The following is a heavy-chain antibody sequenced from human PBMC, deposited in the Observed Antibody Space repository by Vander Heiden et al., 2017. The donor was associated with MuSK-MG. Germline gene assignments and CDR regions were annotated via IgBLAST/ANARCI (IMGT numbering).Heavy chain of an antibody. CDR3: AKDHIPRDGYLNFDY. V-gene: IGHV3-23*01. J-gene: IGHJ4*02. D-gene: IGHD5-12*01. CDR1: GFTFGDYA. Sequence: EVQLLESGGGLVRPGGSLRLSCAASGFTFGDYAMAWVRQAPGKGLEWVSDVTGGGDKTYYAESVKGRFTMSRDNSKSTLYLQMNSLRAEDTAIYFCAKDHIPRDGYLNFDYCGQGILVTVSS. CDR2: VTGGGDKT.